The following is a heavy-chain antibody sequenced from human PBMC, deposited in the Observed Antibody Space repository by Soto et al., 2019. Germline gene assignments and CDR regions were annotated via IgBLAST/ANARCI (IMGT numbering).Heavy chain of an antibody. CDR2: IIPIFGTA. D-gene: IGHD5-12*01. J-gene: IGHJ4*02. CDR3: ARARSGYDFADAGVTGTYYFDY. Sequence: GASVKVSCKASGGTFSRYAISWVRQAPGQGLEWMGGIIPIFGTANYAQKFQGRVTITADESTSTAYMELSSLRSEDTAVYYCARARSGYDFADAGVTGTYYFDYWGQGTLVTVSS. CDR1: GGTFSRYA. V-gene: IGHV1-69*13.